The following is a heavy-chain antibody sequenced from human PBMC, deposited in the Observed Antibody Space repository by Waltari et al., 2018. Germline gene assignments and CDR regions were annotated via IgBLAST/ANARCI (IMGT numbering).Heavy chain of an antibody. CDR3: SGGEVTGTDF. CDR2: IRREPYNYAT. D-gene: IGHD6-19*01. Sequence: EVQVVESGGGLVKQGGSLKLSCATSGVSFSGPSIHWVRQTSGKGLEWVGRIRREPYNYATAYSASVKGRFTISRDDSKNTAFLQMNSLMTEDTAVYYCSGGEVTGTDFWGQGTLVTVSS. J-gene: IGHJ4*02. V-gene: IGHV3-73*01. CDR1: GVSFSGPS.